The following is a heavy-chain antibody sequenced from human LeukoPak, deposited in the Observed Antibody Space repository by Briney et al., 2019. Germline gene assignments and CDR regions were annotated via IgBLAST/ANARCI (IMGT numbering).Heavy chain of an antibody. Sequence: SATLSLTCTVSGGSISSYYWSWIRQPPGKGLEWIGRIYSRGSTNYNPSLQSRVTMSVDTSKNQISLKLNSVTAADTAVYYCARDPMAGAFRAFDIWGQGTMVTVSS. CDR3: ARDPMAGAFRAFDI. V-gene: IGHV4-4*07. J-gene: IGHJ3*02. CDR1: GGSISSYY. CDR2: IYSRGST. D-gene: IGHD6-19*01.